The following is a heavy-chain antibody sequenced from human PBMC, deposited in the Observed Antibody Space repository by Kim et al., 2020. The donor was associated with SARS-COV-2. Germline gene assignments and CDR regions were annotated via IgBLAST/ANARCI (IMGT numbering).Heavy chain of an antibody. CDR2: IRSKAYGGTT. Sequence: GGSLRLSCTASGFTFGDYAMSWFRQAPGKGLEWVGFIRSKAYGGTTEYAASVKGRFTISRDDSKSIAYLQMNSLKTEDTAVYYCTYDTAMVLNREENWFDPWGQGTLVTVAS. D-gene: IGHD5-18*01. J-gene: IGHJ5*02. V-gene: IGHV3-49*03. CDR3: TYDTAMVLNREENWFDP. CDR1: GFTFGDYA.